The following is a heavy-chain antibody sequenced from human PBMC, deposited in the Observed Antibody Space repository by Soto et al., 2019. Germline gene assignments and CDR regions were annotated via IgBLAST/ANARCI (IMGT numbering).Heavy chain of an antibody. D-gene: IGHD2-15*01. CDR2: LSDTT. CDR3: ARSLVPRRHFFDH. V-gene: IGHV3-23*01. CDR1: GFTFNNYD. Sequence: EVQLLDSGGDLVQPGGSLRLSCAASGFTFNNYDLSWVRQAPGKGLEWVSTLSDTTYYADSVRGRFTISRDTSGSTLYLQMNSLGVDDTAVYYCARSLVPRRHFFDHWGQGTLVTVSS. J-gene: IGHJ4*02.